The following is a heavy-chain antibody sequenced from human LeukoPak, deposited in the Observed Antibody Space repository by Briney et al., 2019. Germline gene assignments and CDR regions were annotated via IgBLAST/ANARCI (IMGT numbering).Heavy chain of an antibody. D-gene: IGHD2-2*01. Sequence: SETLSLTCTLSGDSIISGTYFWAWIRNPPGNGLEWIGSIYYSGNTYYKPSLQSRVIISLEVTHFSLKLTSLTAAAAAVYYCESGTGEVPAAVVDSWGQGILVTVSS. CDR1: GDSIISGTYF. CDR2: IYYSGNT. J-gene: IGHJ4*02. V-gene: IGHV4-39*02. CDR3: ESGTGEVPAAVVDS.